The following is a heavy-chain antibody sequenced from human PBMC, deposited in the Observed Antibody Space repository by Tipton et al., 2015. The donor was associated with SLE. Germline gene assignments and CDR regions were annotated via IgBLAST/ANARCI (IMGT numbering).Heavy chain of an antibody. V-gene: IGHV3-23*01. D-gene: IGHD4-11*01. Sequence: SLRLSCAASGFTFSSYAMSWVRQAPGKGLEWVSAISGSGGSTYYADSVKGRFTISRDNSKNTLYLQMNSLRAEDTAVYYCAPRRAGDSNPYVGPWGQGTLVTVSS. J-gene: IGHJ5*02. CDR1: GFTFSSYA. CDR2: ISGSGGST. CDR3: APRRAGDSNPYVGP.